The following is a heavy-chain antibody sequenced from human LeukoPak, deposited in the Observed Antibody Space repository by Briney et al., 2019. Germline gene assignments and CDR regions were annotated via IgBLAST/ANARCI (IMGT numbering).Heavy chain of an antibody. V-gene: IGHV3-33*01. D-gene: IGHD4-17*01. CDR1: GFTFSSYG. CDR3: ARDQTVKYFDY. J-gene: IGHJ4*02. CDR2: IWYDGSNK. Sequence: PGRSLRLSCAASGFTFSSYGMHWVRQAPGKGLEWVAVIWYDGSNKYYAESVKGRFTISRDNSKNTLYLQMNSLRAEDTAVYYCARDQTVKYFDYWGQGTLVTVSS.